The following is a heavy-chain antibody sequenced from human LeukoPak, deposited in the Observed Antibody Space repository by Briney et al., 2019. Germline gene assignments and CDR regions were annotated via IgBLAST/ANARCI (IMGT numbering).Heavy chain of an antibody. V-gene: IGHV1-2*02. Sequence: SXXXLXXXYXHWVRQAPGQGLXXMGWINPNSGGTKYAQKFQGRVTITRDTAISTAYMELSRLRSDDTAVYYCXXXXXXXXXXXXXXXXXXXXXDYXXXXTXVTVSS. CDR1: XXXLXXXY. CDR2: INPNSGGT. CDR3: XXXXXXXXXXXXXXXXXXXXXDY. J-gene: IGHJ4*01.